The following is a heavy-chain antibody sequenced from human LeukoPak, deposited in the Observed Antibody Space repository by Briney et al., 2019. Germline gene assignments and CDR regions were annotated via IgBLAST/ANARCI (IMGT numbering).Heavy chain of an antibody. Sequence: PGGSLRLSCAASGFTFSSYAMHWVRQAPGKGLEWVAVISYDGSNKYYADSVKGRFTISRDNSKNTLYLQMNSLRAEDTAVYYCARQWGDDSSGYYYPPPDYWGQGTLVTVSS. CDR1: GFTFSSYA. CDR2: ISYDGSNK. D-gene: IGHD3-22*01. CDR3: ARQWGDDSSGYYYPPPDY. J-gene: IGHJ4*02. V-gene: IGHV3-30-3*01.